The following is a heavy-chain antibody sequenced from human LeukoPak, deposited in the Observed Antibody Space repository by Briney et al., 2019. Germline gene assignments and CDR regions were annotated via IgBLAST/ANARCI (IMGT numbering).Heavy chain of an antibody. CDR1: GFTFDDYA. J-gene: IGHJ4*02. V-gene: IGHV3-74*01. Sequence: GRSLRLSCAASGFTFDDYAMHWVRQAPGKGLVWVSRINSDGSSTSYADSVKGRFTISRDNAKNTLYLQMNSLRAEDTAVYYCARGSGWFYFDYWGQGTLVTVSS. CDR3: ARGSGWFYFDY. CDR2: INSDGSST. D-gene: IGHD6-19*01.